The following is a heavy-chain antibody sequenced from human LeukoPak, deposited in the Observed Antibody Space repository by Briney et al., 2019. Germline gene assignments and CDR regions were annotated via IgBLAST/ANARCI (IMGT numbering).Heavy chain of an antibody. J-gene: IGHJ4*02. CDR3: ASFTMTTVPYVRGVGFDY. D-gene: IGHD4-17*01. CDR2: IYYSGST. V-gene: IGHV4-31*03. Sequence: SETLSLTCTVSGGSISSGGYYWSWIRQHPGKGLKWIGYIYYSGSTYYNPSLKSRVTISVDTSKNQFSLKLSSVTAADTAVYYCASFTMTTVPYVRGVGFDYWGQGTLVTVSS. CDR1: GGSISSGGYY.